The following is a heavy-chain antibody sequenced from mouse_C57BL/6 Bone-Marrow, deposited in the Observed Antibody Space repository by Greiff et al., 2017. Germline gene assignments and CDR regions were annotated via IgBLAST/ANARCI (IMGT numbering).Heavy chain of an antibody. CDR3: ARERAYDYGRAWFAY. J-gene: IGHJ3*01. D-gene: IGHD2-4*01. CDR1: GYTFTDYY. Sequence: QVQLKESGPELVKPGASVKISCKASGYTFTDYYINWVKQRPGQGLEWIGWIFPGSGSTYYNEKFKGKATLTVDKSSSTAYMLLSSLTSEDSAVYFCARERAYDYGRAWFAYWGQGTLVTVSA. V-gene: IGHV1-75*01. CDR2: IFPGSGST.